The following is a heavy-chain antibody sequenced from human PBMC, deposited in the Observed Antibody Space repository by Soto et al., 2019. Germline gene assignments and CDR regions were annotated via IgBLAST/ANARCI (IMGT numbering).Heavy chain of an antibody. Sequence: GGSLRLSCAASGFTFSRDWMTWVRQAPGKGLEWMATIRHDGTKKYFVDSVKGRFTISRDNSKNTLYLQMNSLRAEDTAVYYCARGGYYLIPHGLDFWGQGTMVTVSS. CDR2: IRHDGTKK. CDR3: ARGGYYLIPHGLDF. D-gene: IGHD3-22*01. J-gene: IGHJ3*01. V-gene: IGHV3-7*02. CDR1: GFTFSRDW.